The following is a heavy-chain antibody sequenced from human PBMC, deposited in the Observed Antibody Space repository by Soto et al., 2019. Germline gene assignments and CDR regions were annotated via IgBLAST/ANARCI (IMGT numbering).Heavy chain of an antibody. CDR2: IYPGDSGT. D-gene: IGHD3-10*01. CDR3: ARDLGSGSTYYSYGMDV. CDR1: GYSFTSYW. Sequence: GESLKISCKGSGYSFTSYWIGWVRQMPGKGLEWMGIIYPGDSGTRYSPSFQGQVTISADKSISTAYLQWSSLKASDTAMYYCARDLGSGSTYYSYGMDVWGQGTTVTVSS. V-gene: IGHV5-51*01. J-gene: IGHJ6*02.